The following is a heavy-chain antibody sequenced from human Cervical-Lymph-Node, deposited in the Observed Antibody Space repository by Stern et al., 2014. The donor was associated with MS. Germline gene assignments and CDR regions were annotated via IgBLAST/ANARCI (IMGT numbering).Heavy chain of an antibody. CDR1: DYTFTSYG. J-gene: IGHJ4*02. Sequence: QVQLVQSGAEVKKPGASVKVSCKASDYTFTSYGISWVRQAPGQGLEWMGWISGYNGKIDYAQKFQGRVTMTIDISTTTAYMELRSLKSDDTAVYYCARDRWDRVFDYWGQGTLVTVS. CDR3: ARDRWDRVFDY. D-gene: IGHD1-26*01. CDR2: ISGYNGKI. V-gene: IGHV1-18*01.